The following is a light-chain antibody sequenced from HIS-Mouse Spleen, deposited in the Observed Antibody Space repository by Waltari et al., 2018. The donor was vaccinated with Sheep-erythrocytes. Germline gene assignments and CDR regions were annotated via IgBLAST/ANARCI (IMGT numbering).Light chain of an antibody. V-gene: IGKV2-28*01. CDR1: QSLSHSNGYNY. CDR2: LGS. Sequence: DIVMTQFPFSLPVTPGEPASIPCRSSQSLSHSNGYNYLDWYLQKPGQSPQLLIYLGSNLAAQVPDSFSGSGSGTDFTLKISRVEAEDVVVYYCMQALQTPLTFGQGTKLEIK. J-gene: IGKJ2*01. CDR3: MQALQTPLT.